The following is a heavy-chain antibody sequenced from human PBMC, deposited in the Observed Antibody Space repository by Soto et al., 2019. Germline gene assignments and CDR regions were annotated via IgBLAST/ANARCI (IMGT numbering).Heavy chain of an antibody. Sequence: QVQLVQSGAEVKKPESSVRVSCKASGGTFNSYAITWVRQAPGQGLEWMGGTIPMFGTTNYAEKFQGRVTISADEPTNTAYMELSSLRSEDTPVYYCTRCGVRYHSIGSYLGIDGMDVWGQGTTVIVSS. V-gene: IGHV1-69*12. D-gene: IGHD3-22*01. CDR2: TIPMFGTT. CDR1: GGTFNSYA. CDR3: TRCGVRYHSIGSYLGIDGMDV. J-gene: IGHJ6*02.